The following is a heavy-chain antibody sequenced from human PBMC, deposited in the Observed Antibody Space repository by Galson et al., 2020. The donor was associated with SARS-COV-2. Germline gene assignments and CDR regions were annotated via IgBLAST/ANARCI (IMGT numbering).Heavy chain of an antibody. V-gene: IGHV3-7*03. Sequence: GGSLRLSCGVSGFTFSHYWMSWVRQSPGKGLERVANIDRDGTEKNYLDSVKGRLTIFRDNAKNSLYLQMNSLRAEDKGVYYCARETRDGRDFDCWGQGTPVIVSS. CDR2: IDRDGTEK. J-gene: IGHJ4*02. CDR1: GFTFSHYW. CDR3: ARETRDGRDFDC.